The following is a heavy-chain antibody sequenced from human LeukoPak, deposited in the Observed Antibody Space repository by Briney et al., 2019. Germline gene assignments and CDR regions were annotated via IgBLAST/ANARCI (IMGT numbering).Heavy chain of an antibody. D-gene: IGHD3-22*01. CDR2: IQYDGSNK. CDR3: AKGLYYYDSSGYPY. V-gene: IGHV3-30*02. J-gene: IGHJ4*02. CDR1: GFTFSRHW. Sequence: GGSLRLSCVDSGFTFSRHWMNWVRQAPGRGPEWVAFIQYDGSNKYYVDSVKGRFTISRDNSKNTLYLQMNILRVEDTAVYYCAKGLYYYDSSGYPYWGQGSLVTVSS.